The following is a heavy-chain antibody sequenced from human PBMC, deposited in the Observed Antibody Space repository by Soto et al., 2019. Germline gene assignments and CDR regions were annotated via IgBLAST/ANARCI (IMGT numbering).Heavy chain of an antibody. CDR2: IYHSGST. CDR3: ARSPSSSWYGGGAFDI. Sequence: PSETLSLTCTFSVVSTSSSNWWSWVRQPPGKGLEWIGEIYHSGSTNYNPSLQSRVTISVDKSENQFSLKMRSVTAADTAVYYCARSPSSSWYGGGAFDIWGQGTMVIVS. J-gene: IGHJ3*02. V-gene: IGHV4-4*02. D-gene: IGHD6-13*01. CDR1: VVSTSSSNW.